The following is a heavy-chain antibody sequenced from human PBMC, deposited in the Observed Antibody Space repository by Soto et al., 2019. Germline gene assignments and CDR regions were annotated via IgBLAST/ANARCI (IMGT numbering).Heavy chain of an antibody. CDR3: ARTGKYCTNGVCYTDYYYYMDV. V-gene: IGHV4-39*01. J-gene: IGHJ6*03. D-gene: IGHD2-8*01. CDR2: IYYSGST. Sequence: SETLSLTCTVSGGSISSSSYYWGWIRQPPGKGLEWIGSIYYSGSTYYNPSLKSRVTISVDTSKNQFSLKLSSVTAADTAVYYCARTGKYCTNGVCYTDYYYYMDVWGKGTTVTVS. CDR1: GGSISSSSYY.